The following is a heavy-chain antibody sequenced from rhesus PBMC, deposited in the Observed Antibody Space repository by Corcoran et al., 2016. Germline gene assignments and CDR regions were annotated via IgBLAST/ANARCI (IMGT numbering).Heavy chain of an antibody. CDR1: GFTFSSYA. D-gene: IGHD5-42*01. J-gene: IGHJ4*01. V-gene: IGHV3S5*01. Sequence: EVQLVESGGGLVQPGGSLRLSCAASGFTFSSYAMTWVRQAPGKGLEWVSYITNEGGNTYYADSVNGRFTMSRDNSKNTLSLQMNSLRAEDTAVYYCAKDRGIQWVEDFDYWGQGVLVTVSS. CDR2: ITNEGGNT. CDR3: AKDRGIQWVEDFDY.